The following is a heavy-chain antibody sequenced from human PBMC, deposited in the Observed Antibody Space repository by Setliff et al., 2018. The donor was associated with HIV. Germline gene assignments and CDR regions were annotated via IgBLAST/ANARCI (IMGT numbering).Heavy chain of an antibody. V-gene: IGHV1-69*10. CDR2: IVPLLSVA. CDR1: GGNFGNSA. Sequence: ASVKVSCKASGGNFGNSAIGWVRQAPGQGLEWVGGIVPLLSVANYARKFQGRVTITAGKSTSTVYMELRNLRSDDTAVYYCAGPRGDEAFDIWG. J-gene: IGHJ3*02. D-gene: IGHD3-10*01. CDR3: AGPRGDEAFDI.